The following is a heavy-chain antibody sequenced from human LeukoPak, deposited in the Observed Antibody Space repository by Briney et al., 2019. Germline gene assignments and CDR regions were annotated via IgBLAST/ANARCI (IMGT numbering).Heavy chain of an antibody. CDR2: IWTGVSDT. D-gene: IGHD6-19*01. Sequence: GESLKSSCKASGYNLTSYRMGRVRQVPGKGLEWMGIIWTGVSDTRHSPSFQGQVTTSVDKSISTAYLQWSSLKASDTAIYYCARGLTLFSAGAFDYWSLGTLVTVSS. CDR1: GYNLTSYR. J-gene: IGHJ4*02. CDR3: ARGLTLFSAGAFDY. V-gene: IGHV5-51*01.